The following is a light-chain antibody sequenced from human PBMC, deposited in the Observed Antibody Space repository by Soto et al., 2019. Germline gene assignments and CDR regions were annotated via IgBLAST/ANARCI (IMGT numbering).Light chain of an antibody. CDR3: QQYNSYSLT. J-gene: IGKJ4*01. CDR2: AAS. V-gene: IGKV1-17*01. Sequence: DIQMTQSPSSLSASVGDRVTITCRASQGIRDALGWYQQKPGKAPKRLIYAASSLQSGVPSRFSGSGSGTEFTLSISSLQPDDFATYYCQQYNSYSLTFGGGTKVEIK. CDR1: QGIRDA.